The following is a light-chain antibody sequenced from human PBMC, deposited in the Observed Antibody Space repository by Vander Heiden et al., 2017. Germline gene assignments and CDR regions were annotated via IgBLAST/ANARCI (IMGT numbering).Light chain of an antibody. J-gene: IGKJ1*01. CDR3: QQRSSWPRT. CDR1: QGVSSY. Sequence: EIVLTQSPATLSLSPGERATLSCRAIQGVSSYLAWYQHRPGQAPRLLIYGASKRATGIPASFSGSGSGTDFTLTISSLEPEDFAVYYCQQRSSWPRTFGQGTKVEI. V-gene: IGKV3-11*01. CDR2: GAS.